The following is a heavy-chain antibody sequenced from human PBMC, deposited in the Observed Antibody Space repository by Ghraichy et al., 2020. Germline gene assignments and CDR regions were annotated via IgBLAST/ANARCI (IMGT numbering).Heavy chain of an antibody. CDR3: ARVPPRVWDFWSGYSHNYYYCMDV. Sequence: ASVKVSCKASGYTFTSYGISWVRQAPGQGLEWMGWISAYNGNTNYAQKLQGRVTMTTDTSTSTAYMELRSLRSDDTAVYYCARVPPRVWDFWSGYSHNYYYCMDVWGQGTTVTVSS. J-gene: IGHJ6*02. CDR2: ISAYNGNT. V-gene: IGHV1-18*04. D-gene: IGHD3-3*01. CDR1: GYTFTSYG.